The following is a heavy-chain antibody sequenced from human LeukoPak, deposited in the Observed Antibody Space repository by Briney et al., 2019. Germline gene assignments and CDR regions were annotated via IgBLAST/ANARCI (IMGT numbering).Heavy chain of an antibody. V-gene: IGHV1-8*01. D-gene: IGHD6-19*01. CDR1: GYTFASYD. CDR2: MNPNSGNT. CDR3: AKGRRIAVAGVWFDP. Sequence: EASLKVSCKTSGYTFASYDIYLVRQGTGPGLEFMEWMNPNSGNTGYAQKFQGRVTMTRNTSISTAYMELSSLRSEDTAVYYCAKGRRIAVAGVWFDPWGQGTLVTVSS. J-gene: IGHJ5*02.